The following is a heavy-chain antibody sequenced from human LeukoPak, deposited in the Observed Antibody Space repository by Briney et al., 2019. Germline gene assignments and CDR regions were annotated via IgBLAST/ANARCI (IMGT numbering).Heavy chain of an antibody. J-gene: IGHJ6*03. CDR2: IYTSGST. V-gene: IGHV4-4*07. Sequence: SGTLCLSCAVSGGSIRSYYWSCVRRPPGKGLEWVGRIYTSGSTNYNPSHKSRVTMSVATTKHQFFKQLSSVTAADTAVYYGGRDAGSDYSYYMDVWGKGTTVTVSS. D-gene: IGHD3-10*01. CDR1: GGSIRSYY. CDR3: GRDAGSDYSYYMDV.